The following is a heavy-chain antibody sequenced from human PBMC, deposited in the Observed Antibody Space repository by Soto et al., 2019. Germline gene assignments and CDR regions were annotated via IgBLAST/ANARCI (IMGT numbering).Heavy chain of an antibody. D-gene: IGHD6-19*01. J-gene: IGHJ4*02. CDR1: VFTFSRYA. CDR2: ISGSGGST. V-gene: IGHV3-23*01. Sequence: WWSLRLSCSASVFTFSRYAMSWLRQAPGKGLEWVSAISGSGGSTYYADSVKGRFTISRDNSKNTLYLQMNSLRAEDTAVYYCAKEVGSSGWPFDYWGQGTLVTVSS. CDR3: AKEVGSSGWPFDY.